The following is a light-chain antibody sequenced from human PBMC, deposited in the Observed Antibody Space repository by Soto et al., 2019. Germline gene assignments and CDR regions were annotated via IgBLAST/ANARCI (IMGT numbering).Light chain of an antibody. V-gene: IGLV1-44*01. J-gene: IGLJ3*02. CDR2: SNN. CDR1: SSNIGSNT. CDR3: SSYAGSYTWI. Sequence: QSVLTQPPSASGTPGQRVTISCSGSSSNIGSNTVNWYQQLPGTAPKLLIYSNNQRPSGVPDRFSGSKSGTSASLAISGLQSEDEADYYCSSYAGSYTWIFGGGTKLTVL.